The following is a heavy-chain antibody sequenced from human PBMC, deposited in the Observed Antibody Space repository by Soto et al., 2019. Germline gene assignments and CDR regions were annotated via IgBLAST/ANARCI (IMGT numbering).Heavy chain of an antibody. CDR2: INAGNGNT. Sequence: ASVKVSCKASGYTFTSYAMHWVRQAPGQRLEWMGWINAGNGNTKYSQKFQGRVTITRDTSASTAYMELSSLRSEDTAVYYCARVLAPRDSYGYHPFDYWGQGTLVTVSS. D-gene: IGHD5-18*01. V-gene: IGHV1-3*01. CDR1: GYTFTSYA. J-gene: IGHJ4*02. CDR3: ARVLAPRDSYGYHPFDY.